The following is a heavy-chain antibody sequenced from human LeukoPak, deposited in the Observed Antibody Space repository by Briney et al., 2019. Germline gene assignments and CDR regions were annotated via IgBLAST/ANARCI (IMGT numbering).Heavy chain of an antibody. V-gene: IGHV4-59*01. D-gene: IGHD4-17*01. J-gene: IGHJ6*04. Sequence: SETLSLTCTVSGGAISSYPWSWVRQPPAKGLQWIADIYYGGSTKYNPSLKSRVTISVDRAKNQFSLKLNSVTAADTAMYYCARINYGDYGSYYGMDVWGKGTTVTVSS. CDR3: ARINYGDYGSYYGMDV. CDR2: IYYGGST. CDR1: GGAISSYP.